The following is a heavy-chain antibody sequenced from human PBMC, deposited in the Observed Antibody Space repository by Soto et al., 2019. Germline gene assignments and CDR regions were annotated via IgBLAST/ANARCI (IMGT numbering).Heavy chain of an antibody. CDR1: GYTFTSYG. CDR2: ISAYNGNT. J-gene: IGHJ6*02. V-gene: IGHV1-18*01. Sequence: ASVKVSCKASGYTFTSYGISWVRQAPGQGLEWMGWISAYNGNTNYAQKLQGRVTMTTDTSTSTAYMELRSLRSDDTAVYYCARIGSISYYDSSGPTQNGMDVWGQGTTVTISS. CDR3: ARIGSISYYDSSGPTQNGMDV. D-gene: IGHD3-22*01.